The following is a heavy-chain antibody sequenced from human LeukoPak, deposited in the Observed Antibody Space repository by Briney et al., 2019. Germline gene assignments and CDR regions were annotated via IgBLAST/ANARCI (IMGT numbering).Heavy chain of an antibody. J-gene: IGHJ4*02. CDR1: GFTVSSNY. Sequence: GGSLRLSCAASGFTVSSNYMSWVRQAPGKGLEWVSAISGSGGSTYYADSVKGRFTFPRDNSKNTLYLQMNSLRAEDTAVYCCAIHCTNGVCYGRYFGYWGQGTLVTVSS. CDR3: AIHCTNGVCYGRYFGY. CDR2: ISGSGGST. D-gene: IGHD2-8*01. V-gene: IGHV3-23*01.